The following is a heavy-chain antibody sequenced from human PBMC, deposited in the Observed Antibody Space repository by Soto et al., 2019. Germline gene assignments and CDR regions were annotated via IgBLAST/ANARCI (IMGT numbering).Heavy chain of an antibody. J-gene: IGHJ5*01. Sequence: SGTLSLTCAVSGVSIHNSHSFWGWIRQPPGKGLEFIANVYYSGGAHYNPSFKSRVTISVDKATNQVSQRMSSVTAADTAVYFCGRVVEGATRHTDFDSWGQGTLVTLSS. CDR2: VYYSGGA. CDR3: GRVVEGATRHTDFDS. CDR1: GVSIHNSHSF. D-gene: IGHD2-21*01. V-gene: IGHV4-39*01.